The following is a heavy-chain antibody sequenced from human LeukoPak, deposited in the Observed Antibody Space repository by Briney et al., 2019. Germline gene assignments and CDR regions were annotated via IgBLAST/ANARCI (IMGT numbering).Heavy chain of an antibody. CDR2: ISGSGDYT. CDR3: AKTQSLRRTDAFDI. CDR1: GFTFSSYT. V-gene: IGHV3-23*01. J-gene: IGHJ3*02. Sequence: GGSLRLSCAASGFTFSSYTMNWVRQAPGKGLEWVSTISGSGDYTYYADSVKGRFTISRDNSKNTLYLQMNSLRAEDTAIYYCAKTQSLRRTDAFDIWGQGTMVIVSS.